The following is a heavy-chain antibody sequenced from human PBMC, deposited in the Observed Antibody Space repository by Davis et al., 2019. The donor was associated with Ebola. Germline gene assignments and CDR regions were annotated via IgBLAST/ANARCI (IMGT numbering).Heavy chain of an antibody. CDR1: GGSISGYQ. CDR2: VFNSGTV. V-gene: IGHV4-59*01. D-gene: IGHD7-27*01. CDR3: ARDHWGSLDY. Sequence: MPSETLSLTSTLSGGSISGYQWAWIRQPPGKGLEYMGHVFNSGTVVYNSALKSRVTISLDRSSNQFSLKMNSVTTADTAVYFCARDHWGSLDYWGQGTLVTVSS. J-gene: IGHJ4*02.